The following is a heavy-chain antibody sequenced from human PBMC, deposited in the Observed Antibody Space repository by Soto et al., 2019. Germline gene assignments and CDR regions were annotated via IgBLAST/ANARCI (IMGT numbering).Heavy chain of an antibody. J-gene: IGHJ6*02. CDR3: ARAGSTLCYGVDV. D-gene: IGHD3-10*01. Sequence: ASVKAACRVSCYTYTNYGVRWVRQAPGQGLEWMGWISANNGNAHYAQKWQGGVTMTTETSTSTDYMKLRSLGSDVTSVEYGARAGSTLCYGVDVWGRGTTVTVSS. CDR2: ISANNGNA. CDR1: CYTYTNYG. V-gene: IGHV1-18*04.